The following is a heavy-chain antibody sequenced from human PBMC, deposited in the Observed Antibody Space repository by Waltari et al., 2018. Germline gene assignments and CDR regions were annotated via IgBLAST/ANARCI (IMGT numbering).Heavy chain of an antibody. CDR1: GFPFSSYP. J-gene: IGHJ4*02. CDR2: SSDLSGRT. V-gene: IGHV3-23*01. CDR3: TLGNAPDY. Sequence: EVQLLESGGGLVQPGGSLRLSCAASGFPFSSYPLSWIRQGTGKGLEWVSGSSDLSGRTVYAGSVKGRFTISRDNSRSTLYLQMNSLSADDTAVYFCTLGNAPDYWGQGTLVTVSS. D-gene: IGHD1-1*01.